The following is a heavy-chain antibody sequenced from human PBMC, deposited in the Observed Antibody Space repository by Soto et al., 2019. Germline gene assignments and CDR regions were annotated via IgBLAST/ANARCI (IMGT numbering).Heavy chain of an antibody. V-gene: IGHV3-23*01. D-gene: IGHD6-6*01. Sequence: GSLSLSCAASGFTFSSYAMSWVRQAPGKGLEGVSAISGSGGSTYYADSVKGRFTISRDNSKNTLYLQMNSLRAEDTAVYYCAIGYSSSPFDSWGHGTLATVSS. CDR1: GFTFSSYA. CDR3: AIGYSSSPFDS. CDR2: ISGSGGST. J-gene: IGHJ4*01.